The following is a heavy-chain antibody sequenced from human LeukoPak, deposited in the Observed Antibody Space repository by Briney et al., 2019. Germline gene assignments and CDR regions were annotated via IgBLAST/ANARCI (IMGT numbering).Heavy chain of an antibody. CDR3: AGLLYPLEDYDSSGYYSS. V-gene: IGHV4-34*01. CDR2: INHSGST. CDR1: GGSFSGYY. D-gene: IGHD3-22*01. J-gene: IGHJ5*02. Sequence: SETLSLTCAVYGGSFSGYYWSWIRQPPGKGLEWIGEINHSGSTNYNPSLKSRVTISVDTSKNQFSLKLSSVTAADTAVYYCAGLLYPLEDYDSSGYYSSWGQGTLDTVSS.